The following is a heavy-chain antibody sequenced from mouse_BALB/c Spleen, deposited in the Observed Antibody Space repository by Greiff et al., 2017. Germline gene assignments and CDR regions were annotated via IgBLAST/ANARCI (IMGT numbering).Heavy chain of an antibody. Sequence: VQLQQPGAELVKPGASVKLSCKASGYTFTSYWMHWVKQRPGQGLEWIGEIDPSDSYTNYNQKFKGKATLTVDKSSSTAYMQLSSLTSEDSAVYYCARKGSTMITSYYAMDYWGQGTSVTVSS. CDR1: GYTFTSYW. CDR2: IDPSDSYT. J-gene: IGHJ4*01. V-gene: IGHV1-69*02. CDR3: ARKGSTMITSYYAMDY. D-gene: IGHD2-4*01.